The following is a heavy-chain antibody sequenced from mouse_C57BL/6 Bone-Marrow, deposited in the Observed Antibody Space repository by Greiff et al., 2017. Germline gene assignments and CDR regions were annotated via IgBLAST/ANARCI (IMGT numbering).Heavy chain of an antibody. V-gene: IGHV5-4*01. CDR3: ARDSNGYDGAWFAY. Sequence: EVQLVESGGGLVKPGGSLKLSCAASGFTFSSYAMSWVRQTPEKRLEWVATISDGGSYTYYPDNVKGRFTIARDNAKNNLYLQMSHLKSEDTAMYYGARDSNGYDGAWFAYWGQGTLVTVSA. J-gene: IGHJ3*01. CDR1: GFTFSSYA. CDR2: ISDGGSYT. D-gene: IGHD2-2*01.